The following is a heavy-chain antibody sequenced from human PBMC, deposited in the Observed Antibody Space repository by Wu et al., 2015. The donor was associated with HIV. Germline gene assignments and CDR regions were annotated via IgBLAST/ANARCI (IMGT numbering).Heavy chain of an antibody. CDR2: ISAYNGNT. J-gene: IGHJ4*02. CDR3: ASARHDKXCSGGSCYVDY. D-gene: IGHD2-15*01. CDR1: GYTFTSYG. Sequence: QVQLVQSGAEVKKPGSSVKVSCKASGYTFTSYGISWVRQAPGQGLEWMGWISAYNGNTNYAQKLQGRVTMTTDTSTSTAYMELRSLRSDDTAVYYCASARHDKXCSGGSCYVDYVGPGNAGPPSPQ. V-gene: IGHV1-18*01.